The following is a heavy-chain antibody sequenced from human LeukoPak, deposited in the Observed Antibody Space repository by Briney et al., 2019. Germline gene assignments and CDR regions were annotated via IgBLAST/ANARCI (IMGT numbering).Heavy chain of an antibody. V-gene: IGHV1-18*01. Sequence: ASVKVSCKASGYTFTSYGISWVRQAPGQGLEWMGWISAYNGNTNYAQKLQGRVTMTTDTSTSTAYMELRSLRSDDTAVYYCARRDHVDPPYYDFWSGYYGGWFDPWGQGTLVTVSS. J-gene: IGHJ5*02. CDR1: GYTFTSYG. D-gene: IGHD3-3*01. CDR3: ARRDHVDPPYYDFWSGYYGGWFDP. CDR2: ISAYNGNT.